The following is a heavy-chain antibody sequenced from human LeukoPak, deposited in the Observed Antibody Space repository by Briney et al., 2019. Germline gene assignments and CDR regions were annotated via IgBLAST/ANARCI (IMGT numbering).Heavy chain of an antibody. CDR1: GFMFNSYV. CDR3: AKSVVVITFRFDD. Sequence: PGGSLRLSCAASGFMFNSYVMSWVRQAPGKGLEWVSAINGGGGNTYYADSVKGCFTISRDNSKNMVYLQMNSLRADDTAVYYCAKSVVVITFRFDDWGQGALVTVSS. CDR2: INGGGGNT. D-gene: IGHD2-15*01. J-gene: IGHJ4*02. V-gene: IGHV3-23*01.